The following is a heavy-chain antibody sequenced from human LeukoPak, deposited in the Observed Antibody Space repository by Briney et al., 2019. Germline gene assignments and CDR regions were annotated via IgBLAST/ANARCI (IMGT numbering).Heavy chain of an antibody. CDR3: ARGDSSGWYRY. J-gene: IGHJ4*02. CDR2: INPSGGST. Sequence: ASVKVSCKASGYTFTSYYMHWVRQAPGQGLEWMGIINPSGGSTSYAQKFHGRVTMTRDMSTSTVHMELSSLRSEDTAVYYCARGDSSGWYRYWGQGTLVTVSS. D-gene: IGHD6-19*01. V-gene: IGHV1-46*01. CDR1: GYTFTSYY.